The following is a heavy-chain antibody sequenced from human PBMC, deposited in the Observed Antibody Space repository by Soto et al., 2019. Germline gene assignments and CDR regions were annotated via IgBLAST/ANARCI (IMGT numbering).Heavy chain of an antibody. D-gene: IGHD2-15*01. Sequence: QVQVVESGGGVVQPGRSLRLSCAASGFTFSNFGMHWVRQAPGTGLEWVAAISSDGSDKYYLDSVKGRFIISRDNSKNTLFLQMNSLRFEDTAVYYCVRGSDVARQELDYWGQGTLVTVSS. V-gene: IGHV3-30*03. CDR3: VRGSDVARQELDY. CDR2: ISSDGSDK. J-gene: IGHJ4*02. CDR1: GFTFSNFG.